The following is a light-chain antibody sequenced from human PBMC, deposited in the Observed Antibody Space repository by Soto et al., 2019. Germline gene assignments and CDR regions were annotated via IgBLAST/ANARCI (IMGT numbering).Light chain of an antibody. CDR1: SNDIGGYDY. CDR3: CSYAGNYIPL. Sequence: QSVLTQPRSVSGSPGQSVTISCTGTSNDIGGYDYVSWYQHHPGKAPKLMIFDVSERPSGVPDRFSGSKSGNTASLTISGLQAEDEADFYCCSYAGNYIPLFGGGTKLTVL. V-gene: IGLV2-11*01. CDR2: DVS. J-gene: IGLJ3*02.